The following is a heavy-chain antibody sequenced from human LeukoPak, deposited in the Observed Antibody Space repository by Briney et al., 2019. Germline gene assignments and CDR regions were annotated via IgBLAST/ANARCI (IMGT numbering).Heavy chain of an antibody. Sequence: SETLSLTCTVSGGSISSYYWSWIRQPPGKGLEWIGYIYYSGSTNYSPSLKSRVTISVDTSKNQFSLKLSSVTAADTAVYYCARDGMLVVTARGHDTAFDIWGQGTMVTVSS. J-gene: IGHJ3*02. CDR1: GGSISSYY. V-gene: IGHV4-59*01. CDR2: IYYSGST. CDR3: ARDGMLVVTARGHDTAFDI. D-gene: IGHD2-21*02.